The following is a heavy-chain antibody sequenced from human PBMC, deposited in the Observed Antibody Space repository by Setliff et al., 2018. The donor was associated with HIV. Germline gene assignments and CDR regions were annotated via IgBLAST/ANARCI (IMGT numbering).Heavy chain of an antibody. CDR2: IYHSGST. J-gene: IGHJ4*02. Sequence: SETLSLTCAVSGYSISSGYYWGWIRQPPGKGLEWIGSIYHSGSTYYNPSLKSRVTISVDTSKNQFSLKLSSVTAADTAVYYWARDPYYDILTGFDYWGQGTLVTVSS. CDR3: ARDPYYDILTGFDY. D-gene: IGHD3-9*01. V-gene: IGHV4-38-2*02. CDR1: GYSISSGYY.